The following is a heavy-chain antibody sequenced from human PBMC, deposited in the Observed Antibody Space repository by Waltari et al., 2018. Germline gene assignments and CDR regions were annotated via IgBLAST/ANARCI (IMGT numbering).Heavy chain of an antibody. CDR3: VKEGVPTPGNWYFDL. Sequence: EVQLVESGGGLVQPGGSLRLSCAAYGFTFSRYDRHWVRQVTGKRLEWVSAIDSAGHTSFADSVTGRFTISRENAKNSMYLQMNSRTAGDTAVYYCVKEGVPTPGNWYFDLWGRGTLVTVSS. CDR1: GFTFSRYD. D-gene: IGHD1-1*01. V-gene: IGHV3-13*01. CDR2: IDSAGHT. J-gene: IGHJ2*01.